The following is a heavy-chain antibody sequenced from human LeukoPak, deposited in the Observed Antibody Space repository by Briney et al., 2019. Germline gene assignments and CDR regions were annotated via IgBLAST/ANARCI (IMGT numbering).Heavy chain of an antibody. CDR3: ARSGYSGYDSFDY. CDR1: GNSFSSYW. D-gene: IGHD5-12*01. V-gene: IGHV5-51*01. J-gene: IGHJ4*02. Sequence: AEVLKICWNGCGNSFSSYWNGLGRHLAEEGVGLGGIIYPGDSDTKYSPSFQGQVTNSADKSISTAYLQWSSLKASDTGMYYCARSGYSGYDSFDYWGQGTLVTVSS. CDR2: IYPGDSDT.